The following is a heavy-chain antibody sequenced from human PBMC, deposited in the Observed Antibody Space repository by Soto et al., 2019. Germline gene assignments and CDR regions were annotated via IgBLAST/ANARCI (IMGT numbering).Heavy chain of an antibody. D-gene: IGHD2-2*02. Sequence: QVQLVQSGAEMKKPGSSVKVSCKASGGTFSSYTISWVRQAPGQGLEWMGRIIPILGIANYAQKFQGRVTITAHKYTSTAYRELSSLRSEDTAVYYCAMEYCSSTSCYRDYWGQGTLVTVSS. CDR3: AMEYCSSTSCYRDY. CDR1: GGTFSSYT. J-gene: IGHJ4*02. V-gene: IGHV1-69*02. CDR2: IIPILGIA.